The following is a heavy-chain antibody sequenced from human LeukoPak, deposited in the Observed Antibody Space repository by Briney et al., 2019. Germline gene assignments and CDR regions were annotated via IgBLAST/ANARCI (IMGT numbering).Heavy chain of an antibody. Sequence: GGSLRLSCAASGFTFSSYGMHWVRQAPGKGLEWVAVVSYDGSNTYYADSVKGRFTISRDNSKNTLYLQMNSLRAEDTAVYYCARDRYFDNKPQYFDYWGQGTLVTVSS. V-gene: IGHV3-30*03. CDR3: ARDRYFDNKPQYFDY. J-gene: IGHJ4*02. CDR2: VSYDGSNT. D-gene: IGHD3-9*01. CDR1: GFTFSSYG.